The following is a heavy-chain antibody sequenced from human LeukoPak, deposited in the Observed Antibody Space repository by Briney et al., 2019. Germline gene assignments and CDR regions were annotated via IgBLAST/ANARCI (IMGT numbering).Heavy chain of an antibody. V-gene: IGHV3-66*04. Sequence: PGGSLRLSCAASGITVSTNYMSWVRQAPGKGLEWVSIIHSGGATFYADSVKGRFTISRENSKNTLWLQMSSLRAEDTAVYYCARLHYDVLTGPFDYWGQGTLVTVSS. D-gene: IGHD3-9*01. CDR3: ARLHYDVLTGPFDY. CDR1: GITVSTNY. CDR2: IHSGGAT. J-gene: IGHJ4*02.